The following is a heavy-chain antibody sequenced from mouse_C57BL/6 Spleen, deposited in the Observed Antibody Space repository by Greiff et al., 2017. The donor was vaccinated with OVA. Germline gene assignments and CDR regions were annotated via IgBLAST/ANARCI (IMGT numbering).Heavy chain of an antibody. D-gene: IGHD1-1*01. CDR1: GFSLTSYA. CDR2: IWTGGGT. CDR3: ARFPDYYGSSLSFDV. Sequence: VQVVESGPGLVAPSQSLSITCTVSGFSLTSYAISWVRQPPGKGLEWLGVIWTGGGTNYNSALKSRLSISKDNSKSQVFLKMNSLQTDDTARYYCARFPDYYGSSLSFDVWGTGTTVTVSS. J-gene: IGHJ1*03. V-gene: IGHV2-9-1*01.